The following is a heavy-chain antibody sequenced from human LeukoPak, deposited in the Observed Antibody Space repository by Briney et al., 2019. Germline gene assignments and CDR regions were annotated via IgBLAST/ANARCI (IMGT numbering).Heavy chain of an antibody. CDR2: IYYSGST. Sequence: SETLSLTCTVSGGSISSYYWSWIRQPPGKGLEWIGYIYYSGSTNYNPSLKSRVTISVDTSKNQFSLKLSSVTAADTAVYYCARLPDIVVVPAAIGAFDIWGQGTMVTVSS. D-gene: IGHD2-2*02. CDR1: GGSISSYY. J-gene: IGHJ3*02. V-gene: IGHV4-59*01. CDR3: ARLPDIVVVPAAIGAFDI.